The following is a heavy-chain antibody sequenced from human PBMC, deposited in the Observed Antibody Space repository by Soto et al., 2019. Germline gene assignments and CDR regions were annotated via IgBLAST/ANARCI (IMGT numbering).Heavy chain of an antibody. J-gene: IGHJ5*02. CDR1: GFTFSNYG. D-gene: IGHD3-22*01. V-gene: IGHV3-30*18. Sequence: AGSLRLSCAASGFTFSNYGMHWVRQAPGKGLEWVAIISFDGNNKYYSDSVKGRSTISRDNSKNMVFLQMNSLRPEDTAVYYCVKPKEHFYDSSPGETWGQGTPVTVSS. CDR3: VKPKEHFYDSSPGET. CDR2: ISFDGNNK.